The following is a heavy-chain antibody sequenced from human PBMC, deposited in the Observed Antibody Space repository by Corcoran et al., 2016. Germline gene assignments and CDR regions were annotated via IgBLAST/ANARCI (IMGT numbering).Heavy chain of an antibody. V-gene: IGHV4-34*01. CDR3: ARGPDYGGNSYYFDD. CDR2: INHSGST. Sequence: QVQLQQWGAGLLKPSETLSLTCAVYGGSFSGYYWSWIRQPPGKGLEWIGEINHSGSTNYNPSLKSRVTISVDTSKNQFSLKLSSVTAADTAVYYCARGPDYGGNSYYFDDWGQGTLVTVSS. CDR1: GGSFSGYY. D-gene: IGHD4-17*01. J-gene: IGHJ4*02.